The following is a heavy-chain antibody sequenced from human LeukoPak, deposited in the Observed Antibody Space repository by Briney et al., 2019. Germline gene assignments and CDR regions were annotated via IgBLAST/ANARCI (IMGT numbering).Heavy chain of an antibody. J-gene: IGHJ4*02. CDR2: INAFGART. V-gene: IGHV3-23*01. CDR3: ARDAGYDRFDY. CDR1: GFTFSGYA. D-gene: IGHD3-22*01. Sequence: GGSLRLSCEASGFTFSGYAMSWVRQAPGKGLEWVSSINAFGARTYYADSVKGRFTISRDNSKNTLYLQMNSLRAEDTAVYYCARDAGYDRFDYWGQGTLVTVSS.